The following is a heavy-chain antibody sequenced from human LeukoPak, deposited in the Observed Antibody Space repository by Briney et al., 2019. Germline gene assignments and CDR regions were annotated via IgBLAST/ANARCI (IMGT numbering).Heavy chain of an antibody. Sequence: ASVTVSCKASGYTFTIYYMHWVRQAPGQGLEWMGIINPSGGSTSYARKFQGRVTMTRDTSTSTVYMELSSLRSEDTAVYYCARDLGYCTNGVCHTRFDYWGQGTLVAVSS. J-gene: IGHJ4*02. CDR1: GYTFTIYY. CDR3: ARDLGYCTNGVCHTRFDY. D-gene: IGHD2-8*01. CDR2: INPSGGST. V-gene: IGHV1-46*01.